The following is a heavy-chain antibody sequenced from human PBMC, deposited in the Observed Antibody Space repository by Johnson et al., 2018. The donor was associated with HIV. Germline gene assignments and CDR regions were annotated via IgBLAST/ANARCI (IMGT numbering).Heavy chain of an antibody. CDR1: GFTFSSYW. V-gene: IGHV3-7*02. CDR2: IKQDGSEK. CDR3: ARGPLRDGYQIQAGDRAFDI. J-gene: IGHJ3*02. D-gene: IGHD5-24*01. Sequence: VQLVESGGVVVQPGGSLRLSCAASGFTFSSYWMSWVRQAPGKGLEWVANIKQDGSEKYYVDSVKGRFTISRDNSKKTLYLQMNSLRAGDTAVYYCARGPLRDGYQIQAGDRAFDIWGQGAMVTVSS.